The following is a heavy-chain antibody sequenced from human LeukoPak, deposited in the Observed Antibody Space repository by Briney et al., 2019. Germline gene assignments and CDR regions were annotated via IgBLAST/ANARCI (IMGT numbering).Heavy chain of an antibody. D-gene: IGHD3-22*01. CDR1: GYTFADYY. V-gene: IGHV1-2*02. CDR2: IDPDSGGT. J-gene: IGHJ3*02. CDR3: ARQYYDSSGRKHAFEN. Sequence: ASVKVSCKASGYTFADYYLHWVRQAPGQGLEWMECIDPDSGGTNYAQKFQGRVTMTRDTSIRTAYMELSRLRSDDTAVYYCARQYYDSSGRKHAFENWGQGTMLTVSS.